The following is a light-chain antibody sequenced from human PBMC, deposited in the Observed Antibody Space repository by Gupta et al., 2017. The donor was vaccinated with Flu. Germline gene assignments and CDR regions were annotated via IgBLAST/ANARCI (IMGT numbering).Light chain of an antibody. Sequence: IVWTQSPGTLSLLPGQRASLSCRASESVSNTNLAWYQQKPGQAPRLLIYDASRRASGIPDRFSGSGSGTDFTLTITRLEPEDFAVYYCHHYGGSRTFGQGTKVEVK. CDR1: ESVSNTN. V-gene: IGKV3-20*01. CDR3: HHYGGSRT. J-gene: IGKJ1*01. CDR2: DAS.